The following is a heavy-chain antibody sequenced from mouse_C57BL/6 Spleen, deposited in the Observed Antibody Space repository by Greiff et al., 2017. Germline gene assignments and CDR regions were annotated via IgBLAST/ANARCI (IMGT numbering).Heavy chain of an antibody. Sequence: VQLQQPGAELVKPGASVKMSCKASGYTFTSYWITWVKQRPGQGLEWIGDIYPGSGSTNYNEKFKSKATLTVDTSSSTAYMQLSSLTSEDSAVYYCARCYYGNYDDAMDYWGQGTSVTVSS. CDR1: GYTFTSYW. D-gene: IGHD2-1*01. J-gene: IGHJ4*01. V-gene: IGHV1-55*01. CDR2: IYPGSGST. CDR3: ARCYYGNYDDAMDY.